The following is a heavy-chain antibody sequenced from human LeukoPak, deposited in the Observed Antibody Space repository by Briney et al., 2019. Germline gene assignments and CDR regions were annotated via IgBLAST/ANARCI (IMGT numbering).Heavy chain of an antibody. CDR3: AKDILAAGLFFDY. CDR1: GFIFSDYY. V-gene: IGHV3-11*01. Sequence: GGSLRLSCATSGFIFSDYYMGWVRQAPGKGLEWVSYISNKGSSSTTYYADSVKGRFTISRDDAQNSLYLQMNSLRADDTAVCYCAKDILAAGLFFDYWGQGILVTVSS. D-gene: IGHD6-13*01. CDR2: ISNKGSSSTT. J-gene: IGHJ4*02.